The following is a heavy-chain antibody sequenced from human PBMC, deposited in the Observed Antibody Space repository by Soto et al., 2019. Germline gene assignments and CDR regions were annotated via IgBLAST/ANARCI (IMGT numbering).Heavy chain of an antibody. CDR3: ARPFFGVVSHGAFDI. CDR2: IDPSDSYT. V-gene: IGHV5-10-1*01. Sequence: GESLKISCKGSGYNFTSYWISWVRQMPGKGLEWMGRIDPSDSYTNYSPSFQGHVTISADKSISTAYLQWSSLKASDTAMYYCARPFFGVVSHGAFDIWGQGTMVTVSS. J-gene: IGHJ3*02. CDR1: GYNFTSYW. D-gene: IGHD3-3*01.